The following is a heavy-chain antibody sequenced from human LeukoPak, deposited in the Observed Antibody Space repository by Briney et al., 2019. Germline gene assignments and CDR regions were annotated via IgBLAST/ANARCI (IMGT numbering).Heavy chain of an antibody. J-gene: IGHJ4*02. CDR1: GFTVSSNY. CDR3: IWHYYDY. Sequence: PGGSLRLSCAASGFTVSSNYMSWVRQAPGKGLECVGRVKTKSDGGTTDYAAPVKGRFTISRDDSKNTVYLQMNSLQTEDTAVYYCIWHYYDYWGQGTLVTVSS. D-gene: IGHD3-22*01. V-gene: IGHV3-15*01. CDR2: VKTKSDGGTT.